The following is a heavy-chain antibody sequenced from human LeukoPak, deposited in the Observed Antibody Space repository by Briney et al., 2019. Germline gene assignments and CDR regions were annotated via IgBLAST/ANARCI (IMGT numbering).Heavy chain of an antibody. CDR2: IYHSGST. Sequence: SETLSLTCAVSGGSISSSNWWSWVRQPPGKGLEWIGEIYHSGSTNYIPSLKSRVTISVDKSKNQYSLRLSSVTPADTAVYYFARKLLGFNDWGQGTLVTVSS. V-gene: IGHV4-4*02. CDR3: ARKLLGFND. CDR1: GGSISSSNW. J-gene: IGHJ4*02. D-gene: IGHD6-19*01.